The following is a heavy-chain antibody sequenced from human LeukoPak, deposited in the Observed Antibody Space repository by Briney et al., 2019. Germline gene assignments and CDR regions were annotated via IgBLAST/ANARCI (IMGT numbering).Heavy chain of an antibody. CDR1: GGSISSGGYS. J-gene: IGHJ4*02. Sequence: SQTLSLTCAVSGGSISSGGYSWSWIRQPPGKGLEWIGYIYHSGSTYYNPSLKSRATISTDTSKNQFSLRLSSVTAADTAVYYCARGNILTGYCFDFWGQGALVTVSS. V-gene: IGHV4-30-2*01. CDR2: IYHSGST. CDR3: ARGNILTGYCFDF. D-gene: IGHD3-9*01.